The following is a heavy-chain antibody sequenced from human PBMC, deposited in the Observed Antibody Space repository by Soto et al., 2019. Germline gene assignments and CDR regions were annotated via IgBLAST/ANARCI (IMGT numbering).Heavy chain of an antibody. CDR1: GGSISSYY. J-gene: IGHJ4*02. D-gene: IGHD6-19*01. V-gene: IGHV4-59*08. Sequence: SETLSLTCTVSGGSISSYYWSWIRQPPGKGLEWIGYIYYSGSTNYNPSLKSRVTISVDTSKNQFSLKLSSVTAADTAVYYCARHGVAVAGTPSFDYWGQGTLVTVSS. CDR2: IYYSGST. CDR3: ARHGVAVAGTPSFDY.